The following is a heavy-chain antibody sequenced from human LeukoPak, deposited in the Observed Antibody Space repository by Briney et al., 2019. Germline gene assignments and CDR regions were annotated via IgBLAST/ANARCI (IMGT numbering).Heavy chain of an antibody. V-gene: IGHV3-21*01. CDR3: ARGYQRPDY. Sequence: GGSLRLSCAASAFSFSTYTMSWVRQAPGKGLEWVSSISSSSNNINYADSVKGRFTISRDNAMNSVHLQMNSRRVEDTAVYYCARGYQRPDYWGQGTLIAVSS. J-gene: IGHJ4*02. CDR1: AFSFSTYT. CDR2: ISSSSNNI. D-gene: IGHD2-2*01.